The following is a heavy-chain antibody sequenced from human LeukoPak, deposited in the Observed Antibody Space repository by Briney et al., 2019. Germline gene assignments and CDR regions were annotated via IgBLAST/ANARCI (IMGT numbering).Heavy chain of an antibody. CDR1: GYTFTSYD. J-gene: IGHJ4*02. CDR2: MNPNSGNT. CDR3: ARVAAALDVVDY. Sequence: ASVKVSCKASGYTFTSYDINWVRQATGQGLEWMGWMNPNSGNTGYAQKFQGRVTMTRNTSISTAYMELSSLRSEDTAVYYCARVAAALDVVDYWGQGTLVTVSS. V-gene: IGHV1-8*01. D-gene: IGHD2-2*01.